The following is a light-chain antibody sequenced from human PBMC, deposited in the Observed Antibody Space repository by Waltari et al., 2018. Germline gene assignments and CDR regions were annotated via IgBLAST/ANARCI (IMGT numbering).Light chain of an antibody. CDR3: QQRSNWPPLT. V-gene: IGKV3-11*01. J-gene: IGKJ4*01. CDR1: QSVSNF. Sequence: EVVLTQSPATLSLSPGERATLSCRASQSVSNFLPWYQQKPGQAPRLLIYEASQRATGIPARFSGSRSGTDFTLTISSLEPEDFAVYYCQQRSNWPPLTFGGGTKVEIK. CDR2: EAS.